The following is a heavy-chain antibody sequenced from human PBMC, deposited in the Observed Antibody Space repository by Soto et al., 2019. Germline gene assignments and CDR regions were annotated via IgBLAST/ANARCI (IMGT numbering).Heavy chain of an antibody. D-gene: IGHD2-15*01. CDR1: GYTFTSYD. V-gene: IGHV1-8*01. CDR3: ARSGYCSGGSCYGGFDP. Sequence: ASVKVSCKASGYTFTSYDINWVRQATGQGLEWMGWMNPNSGNTGYAQKFQGRVTMTRNTSISTAYMELSSLRSEGTAVYYCARSGYCSGGSCYGGFDPWGQGTLVTVSS. CDR2: MNPNSGNT. J-gene: IGHJ5*02.